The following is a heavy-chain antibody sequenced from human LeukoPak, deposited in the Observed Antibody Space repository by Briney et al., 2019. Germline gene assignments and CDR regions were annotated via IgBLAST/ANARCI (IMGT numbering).Heavy chain of an antibody. CDR3: ARDRDGSSYYYYMDV. CDR1: GGTFSSYA. J-gene: IGHJ6*03. D-gene: IGHD6-13*01. CDR2: IIPIFGTA. Sequence: GASVKVSCKASGGTFSSYAISWVRQAPGQGLEWMGGIIPIFGTANYAQKFQGRVTITADESTSTAYMELSSLRSEDTAVYYCARDRDGSSYYYYMDVWGKGTTVTVSS. V-gene: IGHV1-69*13.